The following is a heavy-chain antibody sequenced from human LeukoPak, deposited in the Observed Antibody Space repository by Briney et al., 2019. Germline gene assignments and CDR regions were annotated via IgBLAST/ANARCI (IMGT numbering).Heavy chain of an antibody. CDR3: ARDRTGDDAFDI. CDR2: ISSSSSYI. J-gene: IGHJ3*02. Sequence: GGSLRLSCAASGFTFSIYSMNWVRQAPGKGLEWVSSISSSSSYIYYADSVKGRFTISRDNAKNSLYLQMNSLRAEDTAVYYCARDRTGDDAFDIWGQGTMVTVSS. D-gene: IGHD7-27*01. V-gene: IGHV3-21*01. CDR1: GFTFSIYS.